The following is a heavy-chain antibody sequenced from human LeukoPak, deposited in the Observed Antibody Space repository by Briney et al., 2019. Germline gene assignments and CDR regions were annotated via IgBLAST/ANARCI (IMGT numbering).Heavy chain of an antibody. D-gene: IGHD3-3*01. CDR3: TYDFWTI. Sequence: PGGSLKLSCAPSGFTFSGSAIHCVREASGKGLEWVGRIRSKPNSYATAYAAWVKDRFSISRDDSKNTAYLQMNSLKTEDMAVYYCTYDFWTIGGQGALVTVSS. V-gene: IGHV3-73*01. CDR1: GFTFSGSA. J-gene: IGHJ4*02. CDR2: IRSKPNSYAT.